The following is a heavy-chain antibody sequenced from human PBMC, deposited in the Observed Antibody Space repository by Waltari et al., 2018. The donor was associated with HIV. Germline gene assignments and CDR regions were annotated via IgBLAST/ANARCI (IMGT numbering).Heavy chain of an antibody. CDR1: GFTVSSNY. Sequence: EVQLVESGGGLVQPGGSLRLSCAASGFTVSSNYMSWVRQAPGNGLVLVSVIYSGGCTYYAYAVKGRFTISGDNSKNTLYLQMNRLSAEDTAVYYCASIAYCGGDCYPRGMDVWGQGTTVTVSS. V-gene: IGHV3-66*01. CDR3: ASIAYCGGDCYPRGMDV. CDR2: IYSGGCT. D-gene: IGHD2-21*02. J-gene: IGHJ6*02.